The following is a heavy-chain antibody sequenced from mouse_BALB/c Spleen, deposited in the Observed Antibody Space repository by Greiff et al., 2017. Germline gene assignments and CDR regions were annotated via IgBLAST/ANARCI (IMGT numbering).Heavy chain of an antibody. CDR3: ARVGRVFWYFDV. D-gene: IGHD1-1*02. V-gene: IGHV14-3*02. CDR2: IDPANGNT. Sequence: VQLKESGAELVKPGASVKLSCTASGFNIKDTYMHWVKQRPEQGLEWIGRIDPANGNTKYDPKFQGKATITADTSSNTAYLQLSSLTSEDTAVYYCARVGRVFWYFDVWGAGTTVTVSS. CDR1: GFNIKDTY. J-gene: IGHJ1*01.